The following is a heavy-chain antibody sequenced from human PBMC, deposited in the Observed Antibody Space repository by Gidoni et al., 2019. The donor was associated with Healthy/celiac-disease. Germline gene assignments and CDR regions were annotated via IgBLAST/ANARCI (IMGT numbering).Heavy chain of an antibody. CDR3: ARDPGYCSSTSCYTDY. CDR1: GFTFSSYS. CDR2: ISSSSSYI. Sequence: EVQLVESGGGLVKPGGSLRLSCAASGFTFSSYSMNWVRQAPGKGLEWVSSISSSSSYIYYADSVKGRFTISRDNAKNSLYLQMNSLRAEDTAVYYCARDPGYCSSTSCYTDYWGQGTLVTVSS. D-gene: IGHD2-2*02. J-gene: IGHJ4*02. V-gene: IGHV3-21*01.